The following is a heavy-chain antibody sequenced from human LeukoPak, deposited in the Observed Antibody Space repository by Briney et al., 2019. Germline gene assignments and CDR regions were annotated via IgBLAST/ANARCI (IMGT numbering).Heavy chain of an antibody. CDR3: ARVPPSGTYDFWSGYPDY. Sequence: SETLSLTCTVSGGSISSYYWSWIRQPPGKGLEWIGYIYYSGSTNYNPSLKSRVTISVDTSKNQFSLKPSSVTAADTAVYYCARVPPSGTYDFWSGYPDYWGQGTLVTVSS. J-gene: IGHJ4*02. CDR2: IYYSGST. CDR1: GGSISSYY. D-gene: IGHD3-3*01. V-gene: IGHV4-59*01.